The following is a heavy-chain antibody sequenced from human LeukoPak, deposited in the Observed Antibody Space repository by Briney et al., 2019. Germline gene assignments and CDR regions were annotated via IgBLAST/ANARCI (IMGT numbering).Heavy chain of an antibody. CDR2: IYYTGST. D-gene: IGHD6-6*01. J-gene: IGHJ4*02. CDR1: GGSISSSNYY. CDR3: ARSTTSSSPIDY. Sequence: SETLSLTCTVSGGSISSSNYYWGWIRQPPGKGLEWIGSIYYTGSTYYNPSLKSRVTISVDTSKNQFSLKLSSVTAADTAVYYCARSTTSSSPIDYWGQGTLVTVSS. V-gene: IGHV4-39*07.